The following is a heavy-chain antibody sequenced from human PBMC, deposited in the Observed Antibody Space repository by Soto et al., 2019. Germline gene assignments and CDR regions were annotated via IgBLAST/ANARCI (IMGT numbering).Heavy chain of an antibody. V-gene: IGHV1-69*13. CDR3: ARQIVGATRYFDY. CDR2: IIPIFGTA. J-gene: IGHJ4*02. D-gene: IGHD1-26*01. Sequence: ASVKVSCKASGGTFSCYAISWVRQAPGQGLEWMGGIIPIFGTANYAQKFQGRVTITADESTSTAYMELSSLRSEDTAVYYCARQIVGATRYFDYWGQGTLVTVSS. CDR1: GGTFSCYA.